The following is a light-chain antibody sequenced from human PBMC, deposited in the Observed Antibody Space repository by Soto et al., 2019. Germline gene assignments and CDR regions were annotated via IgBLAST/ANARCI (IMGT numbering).Light chain of an antibody. CDR1: QSVSSSY. CDR2: AAS. Sequence: EIVLTQSPGTLSLSPGERATLSCRASQSVSSSYLAWYQQKPGQAPRLLIYAASSRATGIPDRFSGSGSGTDFTLTISRLEPEDFALYHCQQYGDSLWTFGQGTKVEIK. CDR3: QQYGDSLWT. J-gene: IGKJ1*01. V-gene: IGKV3-20*01.